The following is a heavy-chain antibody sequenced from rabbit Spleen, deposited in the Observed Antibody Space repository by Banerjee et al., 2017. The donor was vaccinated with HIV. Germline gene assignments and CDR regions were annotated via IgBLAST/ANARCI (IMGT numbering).Heavy chain of an antibody. J-gene: IGHJ3*01. V-gene: IGHV1S45*01. CDR1: GFIFSSYY. Sequence: QQQLEESGGDLVKPGGTLTLTCTASGFIFSSYYMCWVRQAPGKGLEWIACIDGGWSGSTYYASWAKGRFTISKTSSTTVTLQMTSLTAADTATYFCARSPDSGIPSISMTRLDLWGPGTLVTVS. CDR3: ARSPDSGIPSISMTRLDL. CDR2: IDGGWSGST. D-gene: IGHD1-1*01.